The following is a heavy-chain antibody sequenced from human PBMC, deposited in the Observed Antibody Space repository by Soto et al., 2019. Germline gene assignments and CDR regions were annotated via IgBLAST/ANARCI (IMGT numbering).Heavy chain of an antibody. CDR3: AREGSVEGHDILAGYFKPRRGWFGL. CDR1: GFTFSSYG. CDR2: IWYDGSNK. Sequence: QVQLVESGGGVVQPGGSLRLSCAASGFTFSSYGMHWVRQAPGKGLEWVAVIWYDGSNKYYADSVKGRFTISRDNSKNTLYLQMTSRRAEDTAVYSCAREGSVEGHDILAGYFKPRRGWFGLWGHGTLVTVSS. J-gene: IGHJ5*02. V-gene: IGHV3-33*01. D-gene: IGHD3-9*01.